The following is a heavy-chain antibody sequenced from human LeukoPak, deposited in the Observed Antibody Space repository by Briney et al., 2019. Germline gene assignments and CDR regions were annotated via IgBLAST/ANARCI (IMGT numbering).Heavy chain of an antibody. D-gene: IGHD2-21*02. CDR1: GFTFSSYS. J-gene: IGHJ4*02. Sequence: GGSLRLSCAASGFTFSSYSMNWVRQAPGKGLEWVSSISSSSSYIYHADSVKGRFTISRDNAKNSLYLQMNSLRAEDTAVYYCARDPIVVVTAGGYFDYWGQGTLVTVSS. CDR3: ARDPIVVVTAGGYFDY. V-gene: IGHV3-21*01. CDR2: ISSSSSYI.